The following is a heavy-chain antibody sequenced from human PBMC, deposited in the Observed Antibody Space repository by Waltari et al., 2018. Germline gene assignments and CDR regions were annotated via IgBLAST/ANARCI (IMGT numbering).Heavy chain of an antibody. D-gene: IGHD3-22*01. V-gene: IGHV3-74*01. J-gene: IGHJ4*02. CDR1: GITFSRYW. CDR3: ATCYYYDSSGNYYVSDY. Sequence: EVQLVESGGGLVQPGGSLRLSCAASGITFSRYWMHWVRQARGKGLVWVSRINSDGSSTSYADSVKGRFTISRDNAKNTLYLQMNSLRAEDTAVYYCATCYYYDSSGNYYVSDYWGQGTLVTVSS. CDR2: INSDGSST.